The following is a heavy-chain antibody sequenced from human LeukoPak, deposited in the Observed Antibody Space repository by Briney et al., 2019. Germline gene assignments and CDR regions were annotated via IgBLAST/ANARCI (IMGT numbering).Heavy chain of an antibody. Sequence: ETLSLTCTVSGDSINSRSYSWGWIRQAPGKGLEWVSAISGSGGSTYYADSVKGRFTISRDNSKNTLYLQMNSLRAEDTAVYYCARSAVAFDYWGQGTLVTVSS. CDR1: GDSINSRSYS. CDR3: ARSAVAFDY. D-gene: IGHD6-19*01. CDR2: ISGSGGST. V-gene: IGHV3-23*01. J-gene: IGHJ4*02.